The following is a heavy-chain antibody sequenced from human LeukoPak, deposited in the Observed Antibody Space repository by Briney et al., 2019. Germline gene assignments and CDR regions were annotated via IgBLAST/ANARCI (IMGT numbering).Heavy chain of an antibody. CDR3: ARENTGDPGMGGAFDI. V-gene: IGHV1-2*02. CDR1: GYTFTGYY. J-gene: IGHJ3*02. CDR2: INPNSGGT. D-gene: IGHD7-27*01. Sequence: ASVKVSCKASGYTFTGYYMHWVRQAPGQGLEWMGWINPNSGGTNYAQKFQGRVTMTRDTSISTAYMELSRLRSEDTAVYYCARENTGDPGMGGAFDIWGQGTMVTVSS.